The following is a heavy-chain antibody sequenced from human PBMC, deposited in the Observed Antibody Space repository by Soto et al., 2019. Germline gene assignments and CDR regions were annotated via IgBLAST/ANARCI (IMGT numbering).Heavy chain of an antibody. Sequence: QVQLVQSGAVVKKPGSSVEVSCKAYGGTFNGYGISWVRQAPGQGLEWMGGTVPVFDTSKYAPRFQGRVTITADQSTSKAYMELSSVRSEDTAIYFCARGVSNSGAYYTGPSAYALWGQGTLVIVSS. J-gene: IGHJ3*01. D-gene: IGHD3-10*01. CDR1: GGTFNGYG. CDR3: ARGVSNSGAYYTGPSAYAL. CDR2: TVPVFDTS. V-gene: IGHV1-69*01.